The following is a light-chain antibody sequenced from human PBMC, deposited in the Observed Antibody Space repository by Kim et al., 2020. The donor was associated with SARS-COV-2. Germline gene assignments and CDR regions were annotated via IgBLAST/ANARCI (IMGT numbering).Light chain of an antibody. CDR3: NSRDSSGNHYV. V-gene: IGLV3-19*01. CDR2: GKN. Sequence: SSELTQDPAVSVALGQTVRITCQGDTLRSYYASWYQQKPGQAPVLVIYGKNNRPLGIPDRFPGSSSGNTASLTITGAQAEDEADYYCNSRDSSGNHYVFG. CDR1: TLRSYY. J-gene: IGLJ1*01.